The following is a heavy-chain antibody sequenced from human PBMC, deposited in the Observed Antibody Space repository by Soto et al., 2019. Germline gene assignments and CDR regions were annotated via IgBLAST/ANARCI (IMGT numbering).Heavy chain of an antibody. CDR3: ARDGSGSYSSPFDY. D-gene: IGHD3-10*01. CDR1: GGSISSYY. Sequence: QVQLQESGPGLVKPSETLSLTCTVSGGSISSYYWSWIRQPPGKGLEWIGYIYYSGSTNYNPSLKGRVPISVGTSKNQFPLKLSSVTAADTAVYYCARDGSGSYSSPFDYWGQGTLVTVSS. CDR2: IYYSGST. V-gene: IGHV4-59*01. J-gene: IGHJ4*02.